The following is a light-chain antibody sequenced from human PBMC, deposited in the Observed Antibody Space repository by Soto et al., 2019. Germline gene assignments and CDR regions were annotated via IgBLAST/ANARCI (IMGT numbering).Light chain of an antibody. J-gene: IGKJ4*01. V-gene: IGKV4-1*01. CDR2: WAS. CDR3: QQYYSTPLT. CDR1: QSLLYSSDNKNY. Sequence: DIVMTQSPDSLAVSLGERATINCKSSQSLLYSSDNKNYLAWHQQKPGQPPKLLIYWASTRESVVPDRFSGSGSGTDFTLTISSLQAADVAVYYCQQYYSTPLTFGGGTKVEIK.